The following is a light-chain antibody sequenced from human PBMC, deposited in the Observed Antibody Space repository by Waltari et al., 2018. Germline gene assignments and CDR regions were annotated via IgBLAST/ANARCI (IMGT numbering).Light chain of an antibody. CDR2: EVN. J-gene: IGLJ3*02. V-gene: IGLV2-23*02. CDR3: CSYAGSIPVV. CDR1: SSDFGHYNL. Sequence: QSALTQPASISGSPGQSITISCTGTSSDFGHYNLVSWYQQHPGKAPKLMIYEVNKRSSGVSNRFSGFRSGNTASLTISGLQAEDEADYYCCSYAGSIPVVFGGGTKLTVL.